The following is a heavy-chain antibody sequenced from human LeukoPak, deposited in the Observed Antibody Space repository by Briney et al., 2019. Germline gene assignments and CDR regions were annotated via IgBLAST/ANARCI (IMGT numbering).Heavy chain of an antibody. CDR2: IYYSGST. Sequence: SETLSLTCTVSGGSISSSSYYWGWIRQPPGKGLEWIGYIYYSGSTNYNPSLKSRVTISVDTSKNQFSLKLSSVTAADTAVYYCARERAGMYSSGWAFDYWGQGTLVTVSS. J-gene: IGHJ4*02. CDR1: GGSISSSSYY. CDR3: ARERAGMYSSGWAFDY. V-gene: IGHV4-61*01. D-gene: IGHD6-19*01.